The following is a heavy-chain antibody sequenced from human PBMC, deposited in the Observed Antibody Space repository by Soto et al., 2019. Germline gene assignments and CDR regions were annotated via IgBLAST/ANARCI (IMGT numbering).Heavy chain of an antibody. CDR2: ITPFSGDV. CDR3: ASGGAGSGPFTWELPDH. CDR1: GYRFSDYY. V-gene: IGHV1-45*02. J-gene: IGHJ4*02. Sequence: QVQLVQSGAEVKKPGASVTVSCKASGYRFSDYYLHWVRQAPGQALEWMGWITPFSGDVHYAQKFQERVTITRDRSINTAYMRMSSLRSEDTAMYYCASGGAGSGPFTWELPDHWGQGTLVTVSS. D-gene: IGHD1-26*01.